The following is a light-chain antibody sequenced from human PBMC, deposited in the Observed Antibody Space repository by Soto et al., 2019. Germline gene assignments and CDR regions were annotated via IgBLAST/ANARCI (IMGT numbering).Light chain of an antibody. V-gene: IGKV1-5*01. Sequence: DIQVTQSASTLSASVVDRVTITYRASRSISDWLAWYQQKPGKAPELLIFDASSLKSGVPSRFSGSGSGTEFTLTISRLQPDDVATYHCLQYSSHSWTFGHGTKVDIK. CDR1: RSISDW. CDR3: LQYSSHSWT. J-gene: IGKJ1*01. CDR2: DAS.